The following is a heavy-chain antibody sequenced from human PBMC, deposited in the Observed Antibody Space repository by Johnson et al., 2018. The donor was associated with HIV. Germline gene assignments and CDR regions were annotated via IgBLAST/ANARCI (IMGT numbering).Heavy chain of an antibody. J-gene: IGHJ3*02. CDR1: GLAFSSFA. CDR3: AKEDPWRRAFDI. Sequence: VQLVESGGDLVQPGGSLRLSCAASGLAFSSFAMSWVRQAPGRGLEWVSAIRGRGGSTYYADSVKGRFTISRDNSKNFLYFQMNSLRAGDTAVYYCAKEDPWRRAFDIWGQGTVVTVSS. V-gene: IGHV3-23*04. CDR2: IRGRGGST. D-gene: IGHD1-1*01.